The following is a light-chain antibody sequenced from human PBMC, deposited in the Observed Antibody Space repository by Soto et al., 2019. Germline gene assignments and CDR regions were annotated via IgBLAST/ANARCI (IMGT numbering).Light chain of an antibody. V-gene: IGLV1-40*01. CDR3: QSYVSSLSGLV. CDR1: SSNIGAGYD. CDR2: GNS. J-gene: IGLJ2*01. Sequence: QSALTQPPSVSGAPGQRVTISCTGSSSNIGAGYDVHWYQQLPGTAPKLLIYGNSNRPSGVPDRFSGSKSGTSASLAITGLQAEDEAGYYCQSYVSSLSGLVFGGGTQLPVL.